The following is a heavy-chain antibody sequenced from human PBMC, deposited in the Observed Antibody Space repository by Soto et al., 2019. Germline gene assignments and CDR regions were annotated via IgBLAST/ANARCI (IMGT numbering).Heavy chain of an antibody. CDR3: ARARFQVLYGKPYFDS. V-gene: IGHV4-31*03. Sequence: PSETLSLTCTVSGGSSTTGGSYWSWILQHPGKGLEWIGNIYHIGNTYYNPSLKSRLTISVDTSKNHFSLMVDSVTAADTAVYYCARARFQVLYGKPYFDSWGQGTLVTVSS. CDR2: IYHIGNT. D-gene: IGHD2-2*02. J-gene: IGHJ4*02. CDR1: GGSSTTGGSY.